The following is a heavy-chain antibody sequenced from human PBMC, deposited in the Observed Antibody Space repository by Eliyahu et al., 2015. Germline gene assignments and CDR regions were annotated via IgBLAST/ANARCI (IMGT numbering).Heavy chain of an antibody. V-gene: IGHV4-59*08. J-gene: IGHJ3*02. CDR2: IYYSGST. D-gene: IGHD4-23*01. Sequence: KGLEWIGYIYYSGSTNYNPSLKSRVTISVDTSKNQFSLKLSSVTAADTAVYYCARPGFPGGGDAFDIWGQGTMVTVSS. CDR3: ARPGFPGGGDAFDI.